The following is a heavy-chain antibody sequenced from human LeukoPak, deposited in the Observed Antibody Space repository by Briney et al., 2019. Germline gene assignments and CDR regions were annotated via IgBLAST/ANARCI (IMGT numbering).Heavy chain of an antibody. D-gene: IGHD3-10*01. CDR3: ARGDGSGSGRWFDP. J-gene: IGHJ5*02. CDR2: IYHTGST. CDR1: GASISSGTYS. Sequence: SETLSLTCTVSGASISSGTYSWSWIRQPPGEGPEWIGYIYHTGSTYYNPSLKSRVTISVDRSKNQFSLNLNSVTAADTALYYCARGDGSGSGRWFDPWGQGTLITVSS. V-gene: IGHV4-30-2*01.